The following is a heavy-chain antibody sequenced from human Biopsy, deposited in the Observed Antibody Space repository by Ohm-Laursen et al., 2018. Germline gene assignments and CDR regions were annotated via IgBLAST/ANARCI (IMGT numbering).Heavy chain of an antibody. CDR3: ARFPLGAYDDSGSYRAVEHWYFDL. J-gene: IGHJ2*01. V-gene: IGHV1-69*06. CDR2: SIPLFNTA. CDR1: GGTFTNHA. Sequence: SVKVSCNASGGTFTNHAVGWVRQAPGQGLEWVGSSIPLFNTANYADKFQGRVTLTADKSTTTAYMELSSLRSEDTAIYYCARFPLGAYDDSGSYRAVEHWYFDLWGRGTLVAVSS. D-gene: IGHD3-22*01.